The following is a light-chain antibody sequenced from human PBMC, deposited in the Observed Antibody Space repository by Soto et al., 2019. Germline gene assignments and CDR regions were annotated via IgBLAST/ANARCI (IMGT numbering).Light chain of an antibody. Sequence: DIQMTQSPSTLSASVGDRITITCRASQSIRSWLAWYQQQPGKAPKLLIYRASRLESGVPSRFSGSGSETEFTLTINSLQPDDCATYYCQHYSGYPLTFGGGTKVEIK. CDR1: QSIRSW. CDR2: RAS. J-gene: IGKJ4*01. V-gene: IGKV1-5*03. CDR3: QHYSGYPLT.